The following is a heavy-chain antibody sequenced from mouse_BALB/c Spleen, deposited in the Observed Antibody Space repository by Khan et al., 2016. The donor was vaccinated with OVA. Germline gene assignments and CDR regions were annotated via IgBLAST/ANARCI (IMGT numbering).Heavy chain of an antibody. Sequence: QVQLQQSGAELARPGASVKLSCKASGYTFTDYYINWVKQRTGQGLEWIGEISPGSGDTYYNERFKGKATLPADKSSSTAYMQLSSLTSEASAVYFCARRNYFGYTFAYWGQGTLDTVSA. CDR3: ARRNYFGYTFAY. V-gene: IGHV1-77*01. CDR1: GYTFTDYY. D-gene: IGHD1-2*01. J-gene: IGHJ3*01. CDR2: ISPGSGDT.